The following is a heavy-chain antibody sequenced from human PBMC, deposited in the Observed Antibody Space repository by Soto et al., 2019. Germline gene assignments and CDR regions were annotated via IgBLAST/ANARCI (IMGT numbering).Heavy chain of an antibody. V-gene: IGHV3-23*01. CDR3: AKDAGYSSSWPRINNWFDP. J-gene: IGHJ5*02. CDR2: ISGSGGST. Sequence: PGGSLRLSCAASGFTFSSYAMSWVRQAPGKGLEWVSAISGSGGSTYYADSVKGRFTISRDNSKNTLYLQMNSLRAEDTAVYYCAKDAGYSSSWPRINNWFDPWGQGTLVTVSS. D-gene: IGHD6-13*01. CDR1: GFTFSSYA.